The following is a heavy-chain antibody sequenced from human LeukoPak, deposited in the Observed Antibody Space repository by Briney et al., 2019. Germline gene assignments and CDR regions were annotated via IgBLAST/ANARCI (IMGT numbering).Heavy chain of an antibody. V-gene: IGHV3-30-3*01. Sequence: GGSLRLSCAASGFTFSSYAMYWVRQAPGKGLEWVSGISYDGDHKYYADSVKGRFTISRDNSKHTLYLQMNSLRAEDTAVYYCARPPLGGGSALYLPFDYWGQGTLVTVSS. CDR2: ISYDGDHK. CDR1: GFTFSSYA. CDR3: ARPPLGGGSALYLPFDY. J-gene: IGHJ4*02. D-gene: IGHD2-15*01.